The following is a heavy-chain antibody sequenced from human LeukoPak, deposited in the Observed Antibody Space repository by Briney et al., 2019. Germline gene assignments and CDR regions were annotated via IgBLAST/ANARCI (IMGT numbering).Heavy chain of an antibody. CDR3: AIVSPAFDI. CDR1: GYTFTSYG. J-gene: IGHJ3*02. CDR2: ISAYNGNT. V-gene: IGHV1-18*01. Sequence: ASVNVSCTASGYTFTSYGISWVRQAPGQGLGWMGWISAYNGNTNYAQKLQGRVTITTDTSTSTAYMELRSLRSDDTAVYYCAIVSPAFDIWGQGTMVTVSS.